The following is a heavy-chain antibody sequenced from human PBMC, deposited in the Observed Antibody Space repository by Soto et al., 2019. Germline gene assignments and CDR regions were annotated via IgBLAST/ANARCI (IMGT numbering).Heavy chain of an antibody. CDR1: GFTFSSYA. V-gene: IGHV3-23*01. CDR2: ISGSGGST. J-gene: IGHJ5*02. Sequence: GGSLRLSCAASGFTFSSYAMSWVRQAPGKGLEWVSAISGSGGSTYYADSVKGRFTISRGNSKNTLYLQMNSLRAEDTAVYYCAKGKAAAGTGVTPFDPWGQGTLVTVSS. D-gene: IGHD6-13*01. CDR3: AKGKAAAGTGVTPFDP.